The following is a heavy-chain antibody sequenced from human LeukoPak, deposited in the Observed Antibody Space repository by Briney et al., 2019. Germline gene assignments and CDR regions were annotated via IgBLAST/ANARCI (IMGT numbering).Heavy chain of an antibody. V-gene: IGHV3-21*01. Sequence: PGGSLRLSCAASGFTFDDYAMHWVRQAPGKGLEWVSSISSSSSYIYYADSVKGRFTISRDNAKNSLYLQMNSLRAEDTAVYYCARDPSLYYYDSNGFDYWGQGTLVTVSS. D-gene: IGHD3-22*01. J-gene: IGHJ4*02. CDR2: ISSSSSYI. CDR3: ARDPSLYYYDSNGFDY. CDR1: GFTFDDYA.